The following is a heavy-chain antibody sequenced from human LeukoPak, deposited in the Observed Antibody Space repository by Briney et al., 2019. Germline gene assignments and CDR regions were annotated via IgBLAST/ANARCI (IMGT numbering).Heavy chain of an antibody. CDR1: GGTFSSYA. V-gene: IGHV1-69*06. CDR2: IIAIFGTA. J-gene: IGHJ6*03. Sequence: GASVKVSCKASGGTFSSYAISWVRQAPGQGLEWMGGIIAIFGTANYAQKFQGRVTITADTSTSTAYMELSSLRSEDTAVYYCAYKDVYMHVWGKGTTVTVSS. D-gene: IGHD1-1*01. CDR3: AYKDVYMHV.